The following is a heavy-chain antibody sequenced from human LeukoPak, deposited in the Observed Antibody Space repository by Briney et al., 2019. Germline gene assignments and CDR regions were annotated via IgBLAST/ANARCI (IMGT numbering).Heavy chain of an antibody. CDR1: GFTFSDYY. J-gene: IGHJ4*02. V-gene: IGHV3-11*01. D-gene: IGHD6-19*01. Sequence: TGGSLRLSCAASGFTFSDYYMSWIRQAPGKGLECVSYISSSGLTMYYADSVKGRFTVSRDDAENSLYLQLNSLRAEDTAVYYCARLRSAWYYFDYWGQGTLVTVSS. CDR3: ARLRSAWYYFDY. CDR2: ISSSGLTM.